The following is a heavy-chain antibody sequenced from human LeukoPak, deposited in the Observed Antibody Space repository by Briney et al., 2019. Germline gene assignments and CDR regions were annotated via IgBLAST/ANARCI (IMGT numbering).Heavy chain of an antibody. J-gene: IGHJ4*02. V-gene: IGHV1-24*01. CDR2: FDPEDGET. Sequence: GASVKVSCKVSGYTLTELSMHWVQQAPGKGLEWMGGFDPEDGETIYAQKSQGRVTMTEDTSTDTAYMELSSLRSEDTAVYYCATGLTTVTFNFDYWGQGTLVTVSS. D-gene: IGHD4-17*01. CDR3: ATGLTTVTFNFDY. CDR1: GYTLTELS.